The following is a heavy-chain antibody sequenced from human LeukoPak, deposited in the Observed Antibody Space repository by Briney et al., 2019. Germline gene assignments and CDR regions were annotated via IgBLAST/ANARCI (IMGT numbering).Heavy chain of an antibody. Sequence: SVTVSCTASGGTFRNYAISWVRQAPGQGLEWMGNIILLFGTTNYAQKFQGRVTITADKSTSTAYMELSSLRSEDTAVYYCARGPSDGYNPTDYWGQGTLVTVSS. D-gene: IGHD5-24*01. V-gene: IGHV1-69*06. CDR2: IILLFGTT. J-gene: IGHJ4*02. CDR1: GGTFRNYA. CDR3: ARGPSDGYNPTDY.